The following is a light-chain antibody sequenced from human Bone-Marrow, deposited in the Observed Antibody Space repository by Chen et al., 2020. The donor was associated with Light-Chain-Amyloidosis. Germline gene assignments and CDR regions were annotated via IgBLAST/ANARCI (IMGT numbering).Light chain of an antibody. CDR2: DTS. Sequence: EIVVTQSPATLSLSPGERATLSYRVSQNIGSWLGWYQQRPGQPPRLLISDTSNRAAGIPARFSGSGSGTDFTLTISGLEPEDFAVYYCHQRRSWPLTFGGGTKVEMK. CDR3: HQRRSWPLT. V-gene: IGKV3-11*01. CDR1: QNIGSW. J-gene: IGKJ4*01.